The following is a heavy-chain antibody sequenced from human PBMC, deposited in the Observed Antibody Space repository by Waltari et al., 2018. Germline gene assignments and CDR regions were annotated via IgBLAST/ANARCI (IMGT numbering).Heavy chain of an antibody. CDR2: IIPLFGKT. V-gene: IGHV1-69*01. J-gene: IGHJ3*02. CDR1: GGSFRNYA. D-gene: IGHD6-13*01. CDR3: ARGSYSSSWFNLKAFHI. Sequence: QVQLLQSGAEVKKPGSSMKVSCKASGGSFRNYAISWVRQAPGQGLEWMGGIIPLFGKTNYAQKFQGRLTITADESTTIAYMDLSSLRFEDTAVYYCARGSYSSSWFNLKAFHIWGQGTMVTVSS.